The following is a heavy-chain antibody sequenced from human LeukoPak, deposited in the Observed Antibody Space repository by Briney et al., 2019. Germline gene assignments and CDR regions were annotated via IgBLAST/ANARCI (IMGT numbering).Heavy chain of an antibody. D-gene: IGHD1-26*01. J-gene: IGHJ3*02. CDR2: IIPIFGTA. Sequence: ASVKVSCKASGGTFSSYAISWVRQAPGQGLEWMGGIIPIFGTANYAQKFQGRVTITADESTSTAYMELSSLRSDDTAVYYCATELVGVFETWGQGTTVTVSS. CDR1: GGTFSSYA. CDR3: ATELVGVFET. V-gene: IGHV1-69*13.